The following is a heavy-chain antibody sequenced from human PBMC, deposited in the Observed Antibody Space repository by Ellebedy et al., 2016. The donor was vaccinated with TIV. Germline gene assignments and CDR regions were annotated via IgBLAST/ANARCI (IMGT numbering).Heavy chain of an antibody. Sequence: PGGSLRLSCVASGFTFSTYSMTWVRQATGKGLAWVSVIRGRATGLYAYYADSVKGRFTISRDDSQDTLYLQMDNLRADDMAVYYCARLPTARILRELAWFGPWGQGTLVTVSS. J-gene: IGHJ5*02. CDR3: ARLPTARILRELAWFGP. V-gene: IGHV3-23*01. CDR2: IRGRATGLYA. D-gene: IGHD4-11*01. CDR1: GFTFSTYS.